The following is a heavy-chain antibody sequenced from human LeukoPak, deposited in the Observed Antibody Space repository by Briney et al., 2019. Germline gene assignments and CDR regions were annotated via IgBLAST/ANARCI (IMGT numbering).Heavy chain of an antibody. Sequence: ASVKVSCKVSGYTLTALSMHWVRQAPGKGLEWMGGFDPEDGETIYAQKFQGRVTMTEDTSTDTAYMELSSLRSEDTAVYYCATTTVTTPEYYFDYWGQGTLVTVSS. D-gene: IGHD4-11*01. CDR1: GYTLTALS. V-gene: IGHV1-24*01. CDR3: ATTTVTTPEYYFDY. J-gene: IGHJ4*02. CDR2: FDPEDGET.